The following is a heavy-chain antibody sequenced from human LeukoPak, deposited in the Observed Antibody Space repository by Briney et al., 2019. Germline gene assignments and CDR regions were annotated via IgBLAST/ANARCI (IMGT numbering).Heavy chain of an antibody. D-gene: IGHD2-15*01. CDR1: GYTFTSYD. CDR3: ARGSGSSDAFDI. V-gene: IGHV1-2*02. Sequence: GASVKVSCKASGYTFTSYDINWVRQATGQGLEWMGWMNPNSGGTNYAQKFQGRVTMTRDTSISTAYMELSRLRSDDTAVYYCARGSGSSDAFDIWGQGTMVTVSS. J-gene: IGHJ3*02. CDR2: MNPNSGGT.